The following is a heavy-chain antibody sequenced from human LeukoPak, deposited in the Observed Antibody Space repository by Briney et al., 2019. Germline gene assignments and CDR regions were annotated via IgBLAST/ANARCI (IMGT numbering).Heavy chain of an antibody. CDR2: INWNGGST. Sequence: GGSLRLSCAASGFTFDDYGMSWVRQAPGKGLEWVSGINWNGGSTGYGDSVKGRFTISRDNAKNSLYLQMNSLRAEDTALYYCARPISGSYYNGLGYWGLGTLVTVSP. CDR1: GFTFDDYG. J-gene: IGHJ4*02. V-gene: IGHV3-20*04. D-gene: IGHD3-10*01. CDR3: ARPISGSYYNGLGY.